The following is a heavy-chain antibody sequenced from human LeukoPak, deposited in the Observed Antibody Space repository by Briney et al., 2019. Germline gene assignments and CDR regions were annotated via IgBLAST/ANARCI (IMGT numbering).Heavy chain of an antibody. CDR2: IIPIFGTA. Sequence: SVKVSCKASVGTFSSYANSWVRQAPGQGLEGLGGIIPIFGTANYAQKFQGRVTITADESTSTAYMELSSLRSEDTAVYYCARDNYYDSSPYFDYWGQGTLVTVSS. D-gene: IGHD3-22*01. V-gene: IGHV1-69*13. CDR3: ARDNYYDSSPYFDY. CDR1: VGTFSSYA. J-gene: IGHJ4*02.